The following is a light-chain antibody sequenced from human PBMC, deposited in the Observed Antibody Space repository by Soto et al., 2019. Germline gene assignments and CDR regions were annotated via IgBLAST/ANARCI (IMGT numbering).Light chain of an antibody. CDR1: NSDVGAYNY. Sequence: QSALTQPASVSGSPGQSITIPCTGTNSDVGAYNYVSWYQHHPGKAPKLMIYEVFIRPSGVSSRFSGSKSGRTASLTISGLLAEDEADYYCSSYTTTNTLYVFGTGTKLTVL. V-gene: IGLV2-14*01. CDR3: SSYTTTNTLYV. CDR2: EVF. J-gene: IGLJ1*01.